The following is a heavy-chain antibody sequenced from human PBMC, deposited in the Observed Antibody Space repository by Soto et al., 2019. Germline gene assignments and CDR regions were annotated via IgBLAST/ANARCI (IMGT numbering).Heavy chain of an antibody. CDR1: GGTISSSSYY. Sequence: QLQLQESGPGLVKPSETLSLTCTVSGGTISSSSYYWGRIRQPPGKGLEWIGSIYYSGSTYYNPFLKSRVTISVDKSTNQVSLELSSVTAADTAVYYCARHDIYSGYVIGWFDLWGQGTLVTVSS. D-gene: IGHD5-12*01. J-gene: IGHJ5*02. V-gene: IGHV4-39*01. CDR3: ARHDIYSGYVIGWFDL. CDR2: IYYSGST.